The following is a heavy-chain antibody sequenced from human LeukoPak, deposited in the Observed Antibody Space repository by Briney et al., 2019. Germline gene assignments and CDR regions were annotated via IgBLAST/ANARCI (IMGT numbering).Heavy chain of an antibody. V-gene: IGHV1-46*01. J-gene: IGHJ4*02. CDR1: GYTFTSYY. Sequence: GASVKVSCKASGYTFTSYYMHWVRQAPGQGLEWMGIINPSGGSTSYAQKFQGRVTMTRDTSTSTVYMELSSLRSEDTAVYYCARGVRRVVVPAAIHYWGQGTLVTVSS. CDR3: ARGVRRVVVPAAIHY. CDR2: INPSGGST. D-gene: IGHD2-2*01.